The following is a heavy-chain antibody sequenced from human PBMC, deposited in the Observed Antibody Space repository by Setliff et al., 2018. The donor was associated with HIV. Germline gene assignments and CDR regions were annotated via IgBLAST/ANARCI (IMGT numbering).Heavy chain of an antibody. CDR3: ARGLTAPAAAGS. J-gene: IGHJ5*02. D-gene: IGHD6-13*01. CDR2: ISLSGST. CDR1: GYSLSSASY. V-gene: IGHV4-38-2*02. Sequence: ASETLSLTCSVSGYSLSSASYWGWIRQSPEKGLEWIGSISLSGSTYYNPSLQSRVTISIDMSKNHLSLNLKSVTAADTAIYYCARGLTAPAAAGSWGQGMLVTVS.